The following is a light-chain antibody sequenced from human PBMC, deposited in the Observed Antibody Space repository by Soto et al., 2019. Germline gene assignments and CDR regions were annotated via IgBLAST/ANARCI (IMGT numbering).Light chain of an antibody. CDR2: AAS. CDR1: QSINTF. Sequence: DIQMTQSPSTLSASVGDGVTITCRASQSINTFLNWYQHKPGKAPKLLIYAASSLQSGVPSRFGGSGSGTDCTLSLSNLQPEEFATYYCQQSFSYPLAFGPGTKVDFK. CDR3: QQSFSYPLA. V-gene: IGKV1-39*01. J-gene: IGKJ3*01.